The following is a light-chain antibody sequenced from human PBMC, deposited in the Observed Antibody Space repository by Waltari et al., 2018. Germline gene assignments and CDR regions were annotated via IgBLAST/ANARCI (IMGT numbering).Light chain of an antibody. Sequence: EIVMTQSPATLSVSPGERATLSCRPSQSISSNLVGYQHKPGQAPRVRIYGASTRATGIPARFSGSGSGTEFTLTVTSLQSEDFAVYFCLQYKNWPALYNLGEGTKLEI. CDR3: LQYKNWPALYN. CDR2: GAS. CDR1: QSISSN. V-gene: IGKV3-15*01. J-gene: IGKJ2*01.